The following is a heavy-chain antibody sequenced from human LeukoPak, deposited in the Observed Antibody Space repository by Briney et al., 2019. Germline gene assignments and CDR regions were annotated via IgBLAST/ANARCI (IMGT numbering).Heavy chain of an antibody. D-gene: IGHD3-3*01. V-gene: IGHV3-7*01. J-gene: IGHJ6*03. CDR3: ARGHQYYDFWSGYPYYYYYMDV. Sequence: GGSLRLSCAASGFTFSSYWMSWVPQAPGKGLEWVANIKQDDSEKYYVDSVKGRFTISRDNAKNSLYLQMNSLRAEDTAVYYCARGHQYYDFWSGYPYYYYYMDVWGKGTTVTVSS. CDR2: IKQDDSEK. CDR1: GFTFSSYW.